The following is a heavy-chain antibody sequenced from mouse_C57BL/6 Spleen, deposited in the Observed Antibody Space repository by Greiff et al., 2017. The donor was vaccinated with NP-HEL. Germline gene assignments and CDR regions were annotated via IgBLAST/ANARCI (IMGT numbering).Heavy chain of an antibody. V-gene: IGHV5-4*01. J-gene: IGHJ4*01. CDR1: GFTFSSYA. CDR3: ARDGRLCAMDY. Sequence: EVQGVESGGGLVKPGGSLKLSCAASGFTFSSYAMSWVRQTPEKRLEWVATISDGGSYTYYPDNVKGRFTISRDNAKNNLYLQMSHLKSEDTAMYYCARDGRLCAMDYWGQGTSVTVSS. CDR2: ISDGGSYT.